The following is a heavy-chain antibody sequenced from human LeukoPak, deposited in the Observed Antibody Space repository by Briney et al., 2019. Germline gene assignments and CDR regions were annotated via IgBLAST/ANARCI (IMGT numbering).Heavy chain of an antibody. CDR1: GYAFTSYD. CDR3: ARRTLTIRTFDI. J-gene: IGHJ3*02. D-gene: IGHD3-3*01. Sequence: ASVKVSCKASGYAFTSYDINWVRQATGQGPEWMGWMNPNSGNTGYAQKFQGRVTITRNTSISTAYMELSSLRSEDTAVYYCARRTLTIRTFDIWGQGTMVTVSP. CDR2: MNPNSGNT. V-gene: IGHV1-8*01.